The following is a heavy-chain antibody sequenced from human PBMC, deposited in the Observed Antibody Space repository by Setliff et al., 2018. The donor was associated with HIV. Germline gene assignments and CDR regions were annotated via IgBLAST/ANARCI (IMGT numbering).Heavy chain of an antibody. J-gene: IGHJ4*02. D-gene: IGHD5-18*01. CDR1: GFTFGDFC. CDR3: ASIELAAMVPVDY. Sequence: GSLRLSCAASGFTFGDFCMNWVRQAPGKGLEWVSSISSSSYYIYYADSVKGRFTISRDNAKNSLFLQMNSLRAEDTAVYYCASIELAAMVPVDYWGQGTLVTVSS. V-gene: IGHV3-21*01. CDR2: ISSSSYYI.